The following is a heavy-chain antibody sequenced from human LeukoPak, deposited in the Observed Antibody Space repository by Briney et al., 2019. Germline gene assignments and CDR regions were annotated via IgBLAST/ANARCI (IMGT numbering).Heavy chain of an antibody. CDR2: TYYSGTT. Sequence: SETLSLTCSVSDGSISSGYYYWAWIRQPPGKGPEWIGSTYYSGTTYPNPSLKSRVTISVDTSKNQFSLKLRSVTAADTAVYYCARAYFSSWYMNWFDPWGQGTLVTVSS. CDR1: DGSISSGYYY. CDR3: ARAYFSSWYMNWFDP. J-gene: IGHJ5*02. V-gene: IGHV4-39*01. D-gene: IGHD6-13*01.